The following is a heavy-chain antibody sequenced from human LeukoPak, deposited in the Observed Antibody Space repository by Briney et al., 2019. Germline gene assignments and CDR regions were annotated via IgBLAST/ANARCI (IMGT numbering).Heavy chain of an antibody. Sequence: ASVYVSRMVSGYSLTELSIHWVRHAPGKGGEWVGCLNPNSGGANYAQKFRGRVTMTRDTSIRTAYMELSRVRSDDTAVYYCARSKAAAGFDYWGQGTLVTVSS. CDR3: ARSKAAAGFDY. J-gene: IGHJ4*02. D-gene: IGHD6-13*01. CDR1: GYSLTELS. CDR2: LNPNSGGA. V-gene: IGHV1-2*02.